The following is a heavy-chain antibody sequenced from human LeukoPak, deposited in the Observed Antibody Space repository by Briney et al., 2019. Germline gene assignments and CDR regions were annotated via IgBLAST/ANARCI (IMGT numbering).Heavy chain of an antibody. CDR1: GFTFSSYG. D-gene: IGHD5-12*01. CDR3: AKGKRGYSGYAPVYYYMDV. Sequence: PGGSLRLSCAASGFTFSSYGMSWVRQAPGKGLEWVSAISGSGGSTYYADSVKGRFTISRDNSKNTLYLQMNSLRAEDTAVYYCAKGKRGYSGYAPVYYYMDVWGKGTTVTVSS. V-gene: IGHV3-23*01. CDR2: ISGSGGST. J-gene: IGHJ6*03.